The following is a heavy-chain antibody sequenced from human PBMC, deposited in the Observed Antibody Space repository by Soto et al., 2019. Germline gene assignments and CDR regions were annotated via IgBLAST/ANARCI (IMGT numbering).Heavy chain of an antibody. V-gene: IGHV3-23*01. Sequence: GGSLRLSCAASGFTFSSYSMNWVRQAPGKGLEWVSAISGSGGSTYYAGSVKGRFTISRDNSKNTLYLQMNSLRAEDTAVYYCAKSAYCSSTSCPFDPWGQGTLVTVSS. CDR3: AKSAYCSSTSCPFDP. CDR2: ISGSGGST. D-gene: IGHD2-2*01. CDR1: GFTFSSYS. J-gene: IGHJ5*02.